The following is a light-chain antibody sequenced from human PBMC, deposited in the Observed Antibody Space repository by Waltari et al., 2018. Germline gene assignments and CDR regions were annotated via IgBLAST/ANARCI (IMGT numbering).Light chain of an antibody. CDR1: QSGSSN. CDR2: GAS. Sequence: EIVMTQSAATLSVSPGERATLSCRASQSGSSNLAWYKQKPGQAPRLLIYGASTRATGIPARFSGSGSGTEFTLTISSLQSEDFAVYYCQQYNNWPPYTFGQGTKLEIK. V-gene: IGKV3-15*01. CDR3: QQYNNWPPYT. J-gene: IGKJ2*01.